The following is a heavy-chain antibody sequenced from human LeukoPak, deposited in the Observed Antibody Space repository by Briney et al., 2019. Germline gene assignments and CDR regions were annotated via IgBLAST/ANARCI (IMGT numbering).Heavy chain of an antibody. CDR1: GFTFSTYA. V-gene: IGHV3-30*18. CDR3: AKRGINGDYYRY. Sequence: GGSLRLSCAASGFTFSTYAMHWVRQAPGKGLEWVALILYDGRNEYYAESVKGRFTISRDNSQNTVHLQMNSLRPEDTAVYYCAKRGINGDYYRYWGQGTLVTVSS. D-gene: IGHD4-17*01. J-gene: IGHJ4*02. CDR2: ILYDGRNE.